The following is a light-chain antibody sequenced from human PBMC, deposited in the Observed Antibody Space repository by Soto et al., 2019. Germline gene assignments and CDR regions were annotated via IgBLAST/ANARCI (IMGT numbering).Light chain of an antibody. CDR2: DAS. V-gene: IGKV3-11*01. CDR3: QQRSNWTPD. CDR1: QSVSSY. J-gene: IGKJ5*01. Sequence: EIVLTQSPATLSLSPGERATLSCRASQSVSSYLAWYQQKPGQAPRLLIYDASNRATGIPARFSGSASGTDFTLNISGLEPEDFAVYYCQQRSNWTPDFGQGTRLE.